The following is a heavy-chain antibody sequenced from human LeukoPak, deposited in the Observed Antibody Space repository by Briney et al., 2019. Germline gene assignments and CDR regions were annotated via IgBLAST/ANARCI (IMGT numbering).Heavy chain of an antibody. CDR3: AKPLRGGEYVWYFDL. J-gene: IGHJ2*01. CDR2: ISWNSGSI. V-gene: IGHV3-9*01. D-gene: IGHD3-10*01. CDR1: GFTFDDYA. Sequence: GRSLRLSCAASGFTFDDYAMHWVRQAPGKGLEWVSGISWNSGSIGYADSVKGRFTISRDNAKNSLYLQMNSLRAEDTALYYCAKPLRGGEYVWYFDLWGRGTLVTVSS.